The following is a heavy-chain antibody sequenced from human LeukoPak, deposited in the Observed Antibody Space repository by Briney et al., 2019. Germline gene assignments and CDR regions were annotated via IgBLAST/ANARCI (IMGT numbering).Heavy chain of an antibody. CDR3: ARGSGFFALAAAGTEVWAFDI. Sequence: ASVKVSCKASGGTFSSYAISWVRQAPGQGLEWMGGIIPIFGTANYAQKFQGRVTITADESTSTAYMELSSLRSEDTAVYYCARGSGFFALAAAGTEVWAFDIWGQGTMVTVSS. J-gene: IGHJ3*02. CDR1: GGTFSSYA. CDR2: IIPIFGTA. D-gene: IGHD6-13*01. V-gene: IGHV1-69*13.